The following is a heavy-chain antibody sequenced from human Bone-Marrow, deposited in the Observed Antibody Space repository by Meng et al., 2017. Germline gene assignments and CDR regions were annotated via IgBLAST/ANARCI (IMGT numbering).Heavy chain of an antibody. Sequence: SETLSLTCAVYGGSFSGYYWSGMRQPPGKGREWIGEINHSGSTNYNPSLKSRVTISVDTPKNQFSLKLSSVTAADTAVYYCARGRDGYIIRWYLDYWGQGTLVTVSS. CDR2: INHSGST. J-gene: IGHJ4*02. CDR3: ARGRDGYIIRWYLDY. V-gene: IGHV4-34*01. CDR1: GGSFSGYY. D-gene: IGHD5-24*01.